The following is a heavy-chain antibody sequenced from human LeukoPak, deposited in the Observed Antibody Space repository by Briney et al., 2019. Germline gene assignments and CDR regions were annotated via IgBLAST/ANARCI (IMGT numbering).Heavy chain of an antibody. J-gene: IGHJ3*02. CDR2: IKKDGSEK. Sequence: PGGSLRLSCAASGFSFSNSWMAWVRQAPGKGLEWVANIKKDGSEKIYGDSVKGRVTISRDNAKSSLFLQMDSLRPEDTAVYYCASQDSNNAFEIWGQGTKVTVSS. D-gene: IGHD3-22*01. CDR1: GFSFSNSW. V-gene: IGHV3-7*01. CDR3: ASQDSNNAFEI.